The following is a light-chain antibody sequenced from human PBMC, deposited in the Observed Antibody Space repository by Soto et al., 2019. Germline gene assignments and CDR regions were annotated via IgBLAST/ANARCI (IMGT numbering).Light chain of an antibody. V-gene: IGKV1-9*01. J-gene: IGKJ2*01. CDR1: QGISSY. CDR3: QQCNRYPYT. Sequence: DIQLTQSPSFLSSSVGDRVTITCRASQGISSYLAWYQQTPGTAPKLLIYAASTLHSGVTSRFSGSGSGTEFTLRISSLQPEDFATYYCQQCNRYPYTFGQGTKVDIK. CDR2: AAS.